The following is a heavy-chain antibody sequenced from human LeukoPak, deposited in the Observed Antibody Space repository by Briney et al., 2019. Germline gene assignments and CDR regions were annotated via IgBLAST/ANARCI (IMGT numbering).Heavy chain of an antibody. CDR3: ARVLDSSSYYYGFDH. CDR1: GGSFSGYY. D-gene: IGHD3-22*01. V-gene: IGHV4-34*01. J-gene: IGHJ5*02. CDR2: INHSGST. Sequence: SETLSLTCAVYGGSFSGYYWSWIRQPPGKGLEWIGEINHSGSTNYNPSLKSRVTISVDTSKNQFSLKLSSVTAADTAVYHCARVLDSSSYYYGFDHWGQGTLVTVSS.